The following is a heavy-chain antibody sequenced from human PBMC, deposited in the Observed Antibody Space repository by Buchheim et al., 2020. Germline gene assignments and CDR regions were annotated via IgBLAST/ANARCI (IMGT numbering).Heavy chain of an antibody. CDR1: RVTFSSYL. CDR2: ISGCGGNP. V-gene: IGHV3-23*01. Sequence: VQLLESGGGLVQPGGSLRLSCAVPRVTFSSYLMTWVRQAPGRGLEWVSAISGCGGNPYYAPSVKGRFTISRDNSTNTLYLQVNSLGAEDTAVYYCVTRRTYARDVWGQGTT. J-gene: IGHJ6*02. D-gene: IGHD2-2*01. CDR3: VTRRTYARDV.